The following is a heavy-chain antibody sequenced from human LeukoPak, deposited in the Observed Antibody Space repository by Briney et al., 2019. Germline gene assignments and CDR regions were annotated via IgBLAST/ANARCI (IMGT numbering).Heavy chain of an antibody. V-gene: IGHV3-23*01. Sequence: GGSLRLSCAASGFTFSTFAMIWVRQPPGKGLEWVSATSSSDDGKYYADSVRGRFTISRDNSRNTMYLQMNSLRAEDTAVYYCARARSSYGYGDAFDIWGQGTMVTVSS. CDR3: ARARSSYGYGDAFDI. CDR1: GFTFSTFA. CDR2: TSSSDDGK. J-gene: IGHJ3*02. D-gene: IGHD5-18*01.